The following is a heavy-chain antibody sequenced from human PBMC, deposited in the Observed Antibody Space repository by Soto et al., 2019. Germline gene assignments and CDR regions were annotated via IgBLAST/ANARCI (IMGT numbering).Heavy chain of an antibody. J-gene: IGHJ3*02. D-gene: IGHD1-1*01. CDR1: GYTFTTYS. CDR2: MNPLNGDT. CDR3: ARGNCGAFDI. Sequence: QVQLVQSGAEVKKPGASVKVSCKASGYTFTTYSMHWVRQAPGQRLEWMGWMNPLNGDTNYSQRFQGRLTIIRDTSASTAYMELSSLRSEDTAIYYCARGNCGAFDIWGQGTMVTVSS. V-gene: IGHV1-3*01.